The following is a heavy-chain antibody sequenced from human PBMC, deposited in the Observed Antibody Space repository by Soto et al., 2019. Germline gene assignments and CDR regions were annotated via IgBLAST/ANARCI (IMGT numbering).Heavy chain of an antibody. CDR1: GLNFEKCS. CDR2: ISPASTYI. CDR3: AADTGDIEVVPATT. D-gene: IGHD2-15*01. V-gene: IGHV3-21*04. J-gene: IGHJ4*02. Sequence: LRLSCAASGLNFEKCSMNWVRQPPGKGPEWLASISPASTYIRYADSVKGRFTISRDNARNSLSLQMMSLRADDTAMYFCAADTGDIEVVPATTWGQGTLVTVSS.